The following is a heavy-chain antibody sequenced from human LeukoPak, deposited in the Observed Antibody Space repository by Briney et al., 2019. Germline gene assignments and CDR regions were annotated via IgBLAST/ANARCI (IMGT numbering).Heavy chain of an antibody. J-gene: IGHJ6*04. CDR1: GGSISSSSYY. V-gene: IGHV4-39*01. Sequence: SETLSLTCTVSGGSISSSSYYWGWIRQPPGKGLEWIGSIYYSGSTYYNPSLKSRVTISVDTSKNQFSLKLSSVTAADTAVYYCARRLSSPFDYYYGMDVWSKGTTVTVSS. CDR2: IYYSGST. CDR3: ARRLSSPFDYYYGMDV.